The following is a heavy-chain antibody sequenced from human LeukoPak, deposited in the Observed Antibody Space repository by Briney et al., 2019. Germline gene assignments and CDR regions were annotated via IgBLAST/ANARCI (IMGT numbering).Heavy chain of an antibody. J-gene: IGHJ6*03. CDR3: ARHRRIAAAGTYYYYMDV. CDR2: IYPGDSDT. D-gene: IGHD6-13*01. Sequence: GESLKISCKGSGYSFTSYWIGWVRQMPGKDLEWMGIIYPGDSDTRYSPSFQGQVTISADKSISTAYLQWSSLKASDTAMYYCARHRRIAAAGTYYYYMDVWGKGTTVTVSS. CDR1: GYSFTSYW. V-gene: IGHV5-51*01.